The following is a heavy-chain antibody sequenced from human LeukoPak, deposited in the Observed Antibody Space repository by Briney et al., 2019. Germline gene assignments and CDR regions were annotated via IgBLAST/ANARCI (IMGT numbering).Heavy chain of an antibody. CDR3: ARGHGDYYPGNYVAY. CDR2: IRGSGATA. Sequence: GGSLRLSCVASGFTFSNYDITWVRQAPGKGLEWVSSIRGSGATAFYADSVTGRFTISRDNSNNTLSLQMNSLRVDDTAIYYCARGHGDYYPGNYVAYWGQGAQVTVSS. D-gene: IGHD4-17*01. CDR1: GFTFSNYD. V-gene: IGHV3-23*01. J-gene: IGHJ4*02.